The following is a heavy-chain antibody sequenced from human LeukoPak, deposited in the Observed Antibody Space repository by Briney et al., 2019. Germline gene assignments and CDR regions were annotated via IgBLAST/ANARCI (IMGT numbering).Heavy chain of an antibody. CDR3: ASGPPIDY. Sequence: GGSLRLSCAASGFTFSSYSMNWVHQAPGKGLEWVASISGSSSYIYYADSVKGRFTISRDNAKNSLYLQMNSLRAEDTAVYYCASGPPIDYWGQGTLVTVSS. CDR1: GFTFSSYS. CDR2: ISGSSSYI. J-gene: IGHJ4*02. V-gene: IGHV3-21*01.